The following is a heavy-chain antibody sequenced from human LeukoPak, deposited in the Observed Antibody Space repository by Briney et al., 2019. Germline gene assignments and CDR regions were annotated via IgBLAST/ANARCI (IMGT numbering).Heavy chain of an antibody. CDR2: ISSSGSTI. CDR1: GFTFSDYY. J-gene: IGHJ6*03. D-gene: IGHD2-2*01. V-gene: IGHV3-11*01. Sequence: GGSLRLSCAASGFTFSDYYMSWIRQAPGKGLEWVSYISSSGSTIYYADSVKGRFTISRDNAKNSLYLQMNSLRAEDTAVYYCARGRESVPAAHYYYYYMDVWGKGTTVTISS. CDR3: ARGRESVPAAHYYYYYMDV.